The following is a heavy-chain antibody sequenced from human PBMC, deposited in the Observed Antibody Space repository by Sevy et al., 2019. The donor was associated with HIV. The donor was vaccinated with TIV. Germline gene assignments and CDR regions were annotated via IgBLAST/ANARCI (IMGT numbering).Heavy chain of an antibody. J-gene: IGHJ5*02. D-gene: IGHD3-10*01. CDR3: ARCALWFGELGFDP. CDR2: IYSGGST. CDR1: GFTVSSNY. V-gene: IGHV3-66*01. Sequence: LSLTCAASGFTVSSNYMSWVRQAPGKGLEWVSVIYSGGSTYYADSVKDRFTISRDNSKNTLYLQMNSLRAEDTAVYYCARCALWFGELGFDPWGQGTLVTVSS.